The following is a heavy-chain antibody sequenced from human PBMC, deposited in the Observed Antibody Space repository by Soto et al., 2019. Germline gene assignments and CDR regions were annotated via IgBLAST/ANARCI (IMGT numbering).Heavy chain of an antibody. J-gene: IGHJ5*02. CDR3: ARGSEEYSSSRRRIWFDP. CDR1: GGSISSGGYY. Sequence: SETLSLTCTVSGGSISSGGYYWSWIRQHPGKGLEWIGYIYYSGSTYYNPSLKSRVTISVDTSKNQFSLKLSSVTAADTAVYYCARGSEEYSSSRRRIWFDPWGQGTLVTVSS. D-gene: IGHD6-6*01. CDR2: IYYSGST. V-gene: IGHV4-31*03.